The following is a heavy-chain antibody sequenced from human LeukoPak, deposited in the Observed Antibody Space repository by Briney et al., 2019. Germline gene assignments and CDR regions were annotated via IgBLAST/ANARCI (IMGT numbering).Heavy chain of an antibody. D-gene: IGHD6-13*01. CDR2: ISGSGGST. Sequence: GGSLRLSCAASGFTFSSYAMSWVRQAPGKGLEWVSAISGSGGSTYYADSVKGRFTISRDNSKNTLYLQMNSLRAEDTAVYYCGKVSDRYSSTGGLDYWGQGTLVTVSS. V-gene: IGHV3-23*01. CDR1: GFTFSSYA. J-gene: IGHJ4*02. CDR3: GKVSDRYSSTGGLDY.